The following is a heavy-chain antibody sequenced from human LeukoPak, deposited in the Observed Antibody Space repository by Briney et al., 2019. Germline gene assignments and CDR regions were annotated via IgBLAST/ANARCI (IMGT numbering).Heavy chain of an antibody. Sequence: PSETLSLTCTVSGYSISSGYYWGWIRQPPGRGLEWIGSIYHSGSTYYNPSLKSRVTISVDTSKNQFSLKLSSVTAADTAVYYCARDPGDGYNFIDYWGQGTLVTVSS. CDR3: ARDPGDGYNFIDY. J-gene: IGHJ4*02. CDR2: IYHSGST. V-gene: IGHV4-38-2*02. D-gene: IGHD5-24*01. CDR1: GYSISSGYY.